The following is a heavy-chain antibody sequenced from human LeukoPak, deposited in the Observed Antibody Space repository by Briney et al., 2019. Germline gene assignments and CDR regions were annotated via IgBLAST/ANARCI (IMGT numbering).Heavy chain of an antibody. CDR2: INPNSGGT. J-gene: IGHJ3*02. V-gene: IGHV1-2*04. CDR3: AREALGGVISVGAFDI. Sequence: GASVKVSCKASGYTFTGYYMHWVRQAPGQGLEWMGWINPNSGGTNYAQKFQGWVTMTRDTSISTAYMELSRLRSDDTAVNYCAREALGGVISVGAFDIWGQGTMVTVSS. CDR1: GYTFTGYY. D-gene: IGHD3-16*01.